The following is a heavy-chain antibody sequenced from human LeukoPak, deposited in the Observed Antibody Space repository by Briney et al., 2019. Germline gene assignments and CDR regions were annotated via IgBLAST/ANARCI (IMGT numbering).Heavy chain of an antibody. CDR1: GGSFSGYY. CDR2: INHSGST. D-gene: IGHD3-3*01. CDR3: ARGYDFWSGYPYYFDY. J-gene: IGHJ4*02. Sequence: SETLSLTCAVYGGSFSGYYWSGIRQPPGKGLEWIGEINHSGSTNYNPSLKSRVTISVDTSKNQFSLKLSSVTAADTAVYYCARGYDFWSGYPYYFDYWGQGTLVTVSS. V-gene: IGHV4-34*01.